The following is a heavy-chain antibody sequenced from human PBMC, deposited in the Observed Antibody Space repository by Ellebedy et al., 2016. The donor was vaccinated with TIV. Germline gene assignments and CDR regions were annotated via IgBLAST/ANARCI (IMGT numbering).Heavy chain of an antibody. V-gene: IGHV3-11*06. J-gene: IGHJ6*02. CDR1: GFIFSDYY. CDR3: ARVPYSSSSVGGMDV. CDR2: ISSSSSYT. D-gene: IGHD6-6*01. Sequence: GESLKISCAASGFIFSDYYMSWIRQAPGKGLEWVSFISSSSSYTNYADSVKGRFTISRHNAKNSLYLQMNSLGAEDTAVYYCARVPYSSSSVGGMDVWGQGTTVTVSS.